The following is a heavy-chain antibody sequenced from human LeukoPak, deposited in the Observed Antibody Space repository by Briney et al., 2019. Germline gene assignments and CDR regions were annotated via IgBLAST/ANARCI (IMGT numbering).Heavy chain of an antibody. V-gene: IGHV3-48*04. J-gene: IGHJ6*03. CDR1: GFTFSYYS. D-gene: IGHD6-13*01. CDR3: AREGAAAAGNYYYYMDV. CDR2: IGSSGDTI. Sequence: PGGSLRLSCAASGFTFSYYSMNWVRQAPGKGLEGMSYIGSSGDTIHYADSVKGRFTISRDNAKNSLYLQMNSLRAEDTAVYYCAREGAAAAGNYYYYMDVWGKGTTVTVSS.